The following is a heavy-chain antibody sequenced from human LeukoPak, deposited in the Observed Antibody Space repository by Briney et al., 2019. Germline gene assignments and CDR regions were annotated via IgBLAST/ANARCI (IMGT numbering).Heavy chain of an antibody. Sequence: PGRSLRLSCAASGFILSDYAMHWVRQAPGKGLEWVAIISHDGSNKYHADSVKGRFTISRDNSKNTLYLQMNSLIDEDTAVYLCARDFGGLRWNYYFDYWGQGTLVTVSS. V-gene: IGHV3-30*04. CDR3: ARDFGGLRWNYYFDY. CDR2: ISHDGSNK. CDR1: GFILSDYA. J-gene: IGHJ4*02. D-gene: IGHD4-23*01.